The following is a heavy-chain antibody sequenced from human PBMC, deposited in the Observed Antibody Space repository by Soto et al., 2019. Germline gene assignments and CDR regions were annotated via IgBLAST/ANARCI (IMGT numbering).Heavy chain of an antibody. J-gene: IGHJ5*01. CDR3: ARVPLGDTSGYYWFDS. D-gene: IGHD3-22*01. CDR2: INSDGSST. CDR1: GFTFSRYW. V-gene: IGHV3-74*01. Sequence: GGSLRLSCAASGFTFSRYWMHWARQAPGKGLVWVSRINSDGSSTTYADSVKGRFTISRDNAKNTLYLQMNSLRAEDTAVYYCARVPLGDTSGYYWFDSWGQGTLVTVSS.